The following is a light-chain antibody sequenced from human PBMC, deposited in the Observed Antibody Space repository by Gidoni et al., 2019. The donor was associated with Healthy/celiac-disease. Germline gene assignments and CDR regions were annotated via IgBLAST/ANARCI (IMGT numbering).Light chain of an antibody. V-gene: IGKV3-20*01. J-gene: IGKJ5*01. Sequence: QSPGTLSLAPGESATLPCRASQSVSSSYLAWYQQKPGQAPRLLIYGASSRATGIPDRFSGSGSGTDFTLTISRLEPEDFAVYYCQQYGSSPFTFGQGTRLEIK. CDR2: GAS. CDR1: QSVSSSY. CDR3: QQYGSSPFT.